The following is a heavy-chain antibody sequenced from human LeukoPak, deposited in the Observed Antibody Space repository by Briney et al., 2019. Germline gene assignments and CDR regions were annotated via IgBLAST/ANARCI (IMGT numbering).Heavy chain of an antibody. V-gene: IGHV4-31*03. D-gene: IGHD2-2*01. CDR1: GGSISSGGYY. J-gene: IGHJ4*02. Sequence: PSQTLSLTCTVSGGSISSGGYYWSWIRQHPGKGLEWIGYIYYSGSTYYNPSLKSRVTISVDTSKNQFSLKLSSVTAADTAMYYCASLNVVPAAIRSDYWGQGTLVTVSS. CDR2: IYYSGST. CDR3: ASLNVVPAAIRSDY.